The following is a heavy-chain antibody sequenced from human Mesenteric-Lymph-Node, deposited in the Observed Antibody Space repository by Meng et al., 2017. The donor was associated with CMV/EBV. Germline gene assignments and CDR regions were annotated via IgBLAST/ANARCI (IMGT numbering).Heavy chain of an antibody. D-gene: IGHD2-21*02. CDR3: AKDHDLVTGKDYYYAMDV. J-gene: IGHJ6*02. CDR2: ISWDGVHT. Sequence: GGSLRLSCAASGFTFDDYVMHWVRQAPGKGLEWVSLISWDGVHTYYADSVKGRFTISRDNSKNTLYLQMNSLRVEDTAIYYCAKDHDLVTGKDYYYAMDVWGQGTTVTVSS. CDR1: GFTFDDYV. V-gene: IGHV3-43D*03.